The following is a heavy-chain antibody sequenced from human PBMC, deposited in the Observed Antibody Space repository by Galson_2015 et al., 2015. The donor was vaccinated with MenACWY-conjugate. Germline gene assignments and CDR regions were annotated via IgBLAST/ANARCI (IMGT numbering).Heavy chain of an antibody. CDR3: AREIVRDSSSSYYYYGMDV. CDR2: IRSSSSYI. CDR1: GFTFSSYS. V-gene: IGHV3-21*01. Sequence: SLRLCCAASGFTFSSYSMNWVRQAPGKGLEWVSSIRSSSSYIYYADSVKGRFTISRDNAKNSLYPQMNSLRPEDTAVYYCAREIVRDSSSSYYYYGMDVWGQGTTVTVSS. J-gene: IGHJ6*02. D-gene: IGHD6-6*01.